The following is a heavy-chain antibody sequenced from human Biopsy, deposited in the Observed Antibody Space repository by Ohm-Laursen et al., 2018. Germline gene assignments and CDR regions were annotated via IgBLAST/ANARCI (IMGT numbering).Heavy chain of an antibody. CDR2: ITGSGGST. Sequence: SLRLSCTDFGFTYSSYAMNWVRQAPGKGLEWVSGITGSGGSTYYTDSVKGRFTISRDNSKNKLYLQMNSLRADVTDVYYCAKSPSSTMMTYWFDSWGQGTLVTVSS. V-gene: IGHV3-23*01. CDR1: GFTYSSYA. J-gene: IGHJ5*01. D-gene: IGHD3-22*01. CDR3: AKSPSSTMMTYWFDS.